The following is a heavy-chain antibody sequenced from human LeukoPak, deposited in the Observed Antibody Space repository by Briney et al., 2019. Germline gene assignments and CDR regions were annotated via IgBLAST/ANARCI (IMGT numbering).Heavy chain of an antibody. D-gene: IGHD3-22*01. CDR1: GFTFSSYA. Sequence: PGGSLRLSCAASGFTFSSYAMRWVRQAPGKGLEWVSAISGSGGSTYYADSVKGRFTISRDNSKNTLYLQMNSLRAEDTAVYYCAKADDSSGYPDYWRQGTLVTVSS. V-gene: IGHV3-23*01. CDR2: ISGSGGST. CDR3: AKADDSSGYPDY. J-gene: IGHJ4*02.